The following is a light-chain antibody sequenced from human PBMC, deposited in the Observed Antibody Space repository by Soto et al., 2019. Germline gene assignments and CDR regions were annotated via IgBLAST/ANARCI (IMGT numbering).Light chain of an antibody. V-gene: IGKV3-20*01. Sequence: ELVLTQSPRPLSLSPGERATLSSRASQSVSSTHLAWYQQKPGQAPRLLIYGALTRTTGIPDRFNGSGCGTDFTVTISRLEPEDGAVDECEDYGSFVLTFGGGTEVEVK. CDR1: QSVSSTH. CDR3: EDYGSFVLT. CDR2: GAL. J-gene: IGKJ4*01.